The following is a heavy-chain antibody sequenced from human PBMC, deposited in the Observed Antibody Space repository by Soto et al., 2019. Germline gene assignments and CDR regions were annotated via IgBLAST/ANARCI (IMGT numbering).Heavy chain of an antibody. CDR2: ISAYNGNT. Sequence: VSCKASGYTFTSDGISWVRQAPGQGLEWMGWISAYNGNTNYAQKLQGRVTMTTDTSTSTAYMELRSLRSDDTAVYYCARAGYCSGGSCYWGWDYYGMDVWGHGITVTV. D-gene: IGHD2-15*01. J-gene: IGHJ6*02. CDR1: GYTFTSDG. V-gene: IGHV1-18*01. CDR3: ARAGYCSGGSCYWGWDYYGMDV.